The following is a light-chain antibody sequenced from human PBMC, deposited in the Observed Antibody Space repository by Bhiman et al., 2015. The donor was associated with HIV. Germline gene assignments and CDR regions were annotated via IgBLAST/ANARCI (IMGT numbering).Light chain of an antibody. CDR3: SSYTPTGFFV. V-gene: IGLV2-14*03. CDR1: SSDVGGYNF. Sequence: QSALTQPASVSGSPGQSITISCTGTSSDVGGYNFVSWYQQHSGKAPKLMIYDVSKRPSGISNRFSGSKSARTASLTISGLQTEDEADYYCSSYTPTGFFVFGSATKVTVL. CDR2: DVS. J-gene: IGLJ1*01.